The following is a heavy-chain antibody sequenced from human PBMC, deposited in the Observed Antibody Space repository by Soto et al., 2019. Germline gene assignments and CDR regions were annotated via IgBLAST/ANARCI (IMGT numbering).Heavy chain of an antibody. CDR3: ARGPGEWEPLAYYYYGMDV. CDR2: IIPIFGTA. D-gene: IGHD1-26*01. CDR1: GGTFSSYA. Sequence: GASVKVSCKASGGTFSSYAISWVRQAPGQGLEWMGGIIPIFGTANYAQKFQGRVTITADESTSTAYMELSSLRSEDTAVYYCARGPGEWEPLAYYYYGMDVWGQGTTVTVSS. V-gene: IGHV1-69*01. J-gene: IGHJ6*02.